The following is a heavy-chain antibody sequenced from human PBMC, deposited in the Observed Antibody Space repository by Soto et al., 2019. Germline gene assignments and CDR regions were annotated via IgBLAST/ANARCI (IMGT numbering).Heavy chain of an antibody. D-gene: IGHD3-10*01. Sequence: QVQLVKSGAEVKKPGASVKVSCKASGYTFTNYGISWVRQAPGQGLEWMGWINVYNGNTNYAQKLQGRVTMTTDTSTSTAYLDLRSLRSDDTAVYFCARDTSRGEYDYWGQGTLVTVSS. CDR2: INVYNGNT. CDR1: GYTFTNYG. V-gene: IGHV1-18*01. J-gene: IGHJ4*02. CDR3: ARDTSRGEYDY.